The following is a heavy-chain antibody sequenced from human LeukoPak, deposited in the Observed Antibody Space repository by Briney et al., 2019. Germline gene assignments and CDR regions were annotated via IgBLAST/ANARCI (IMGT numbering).Heavy chain of an antibody. CDR1: GFTFNNYG. D-gene: IGHD2-2*01. J-gene: IGHJ4*02. CDR3: AKGPLRGTAAAIDY. V-gene: IGHV3-30*18. CDR2: ISYDGRNK. Sequence: GGSLRLSCAASGFTFNNYGVHWVRQASGKGLEWVAVISYDGRNKHYPDSVKGRFTISRDISTDTLWLQMDSLRTEDTAVYYCAKGPLRGTAAAIDYWGQGTLVTVSS.